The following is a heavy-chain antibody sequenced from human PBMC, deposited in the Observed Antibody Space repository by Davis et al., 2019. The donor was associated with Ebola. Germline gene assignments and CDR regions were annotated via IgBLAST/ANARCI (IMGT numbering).Heavy chain of an antibody. Sequence: PSETLSLTCTVSGGSVSSGSYYWSWIRQPPGKGLEWIGEINHSGSTNYNPSLKSRVTISVDTSKNQFSLKLSSVTAADTAVYYCARVSSGYGYYYYYGMDVWGQGTTVTVSS. CDR2: INHSGST. CDR3: ARVSSGYGYYYYYGMDV. CDR1: GGSVSSGSYY. D-gene: IGHD5-12*01. V-gene: IGHV4-39*07. J-gene: IGHJ6*02.